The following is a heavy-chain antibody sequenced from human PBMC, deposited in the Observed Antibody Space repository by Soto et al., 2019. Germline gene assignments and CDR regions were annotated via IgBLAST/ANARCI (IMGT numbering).Heavy chain of an antibody. V-gene: IGHV3-43*02. CDR3: AKDDDYYGSGSYYGMGV. J-gene: IGHJ6*02. D-gene: IGHD3-10*01. CDR2: ISGDGGST. Sequence: GGSLRLSCAASGFTFDDYAMHWVRQAPGKGLEWVSLISGDGGSTYYADSVKGRFTISRDNSKNSLYLQMNSLRTEDTALYYCAKDDDYYGSGSYYGMGVWGQGTTVTVSS. CDR1: GFTFDDYA.